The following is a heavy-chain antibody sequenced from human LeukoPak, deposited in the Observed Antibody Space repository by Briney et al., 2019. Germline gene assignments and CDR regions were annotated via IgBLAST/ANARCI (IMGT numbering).Heavy chain of an antibody. Sequence: PGGSLRLSCAASGFTFSSYGMSWVRQAPGKGLEWVSAISGSGGSTYYADSVEGRFTISRDNSKNTLYLQMNSLRAEDTAVYYCAKDRIPLTMVRGVTALDVWGKGTTVTISS. CDR1: GFTFSSYG. CDR2: ISGSGGST. J-gene: IGHJ6*04. D-gene: IGHD3-10*01. CDR3: AKDRIPLTMVRGVTALDV. V-gene: IGHV3-23*01.